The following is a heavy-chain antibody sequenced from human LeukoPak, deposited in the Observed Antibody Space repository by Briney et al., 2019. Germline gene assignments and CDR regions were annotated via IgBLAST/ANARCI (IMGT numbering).Heavy chain of an antibody. D-gene: IGHD5-12*01. CDR3: AGIVATIWNY. V-gene: IGHV3-74*01. J-gene: IGHJ4*02. Sequence: TGGSLRLSCAASGFTFSSYWMHWVRQAPGKGLVWVSGINSDGSSTSYADSVEGRFTISRDNAKNTLYLQMNSLRVEDTAVYYCAGIVATIWNYWGQGTLVTVSS. CDR1: GFTFSSYW. CDR2: INSDGSST.